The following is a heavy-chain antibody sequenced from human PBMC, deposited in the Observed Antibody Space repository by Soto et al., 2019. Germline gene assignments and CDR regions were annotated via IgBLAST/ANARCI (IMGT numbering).Heavy chain of an antibody. J-gene: IGHJ6*02. D-gene: IGHD6-6*01. CDR1: GGSFSGYY. V-gene: IGHV4-34*01. CDR2: INHSGST. Sequence: SETLSLTCAVYGGSFSGYYWSWIRQPPGKGLEWIGEINHSGSTNYNPSLKSRVTISVDKSKNQFSLKLSSVTAADTAVYHCARGLAARPYYYGMDVWGQGTTVTVSS. CDR3: ARGLAARPYYYGMDV.